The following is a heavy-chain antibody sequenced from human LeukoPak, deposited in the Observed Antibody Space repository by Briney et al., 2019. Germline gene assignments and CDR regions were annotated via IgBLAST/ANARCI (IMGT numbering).Heavy chain of an antibody. D-gene: IGHD6-13*01. V-gene: IGHV1-2*02. Sequence: ASVKVSCKAFGYTFTDYYMHWVRQAPGQGPEWMGWINPNSGGTNYAQKFQGRVTMTRDTSISTAYMDLSRLRSDDTAVYYCARGGAAPEGYWFFDLWGRGTLVTVSS. CDR2: INPNSGGT. CDR3: ARGGAAPEGYWFFDL. J-gene: IGHJ2*01. CDR1: GYTFTDYY.